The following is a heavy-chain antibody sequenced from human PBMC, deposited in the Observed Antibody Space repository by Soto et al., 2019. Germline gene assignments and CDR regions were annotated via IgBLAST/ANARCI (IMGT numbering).Heavy chain of an antibody. Sequence: GASVKVSCKASGYTFTSYAMHWVRQAPGQRLEWMGWINAGNGNTKYSQKFQGRVTITRDTSASTAYMELSSLRSEDPAVYYCARDLPSSGSYGSDYWGQGTLVTVPQ. CDR2: INAGNGNT. CDR1: GYTFTSYA. CDR3: ARDLPSSGSYGSDY. D-gene: IGHD1-26*01. V-gene: IGHV1-3*01. J-gene: IGHJ4*02.